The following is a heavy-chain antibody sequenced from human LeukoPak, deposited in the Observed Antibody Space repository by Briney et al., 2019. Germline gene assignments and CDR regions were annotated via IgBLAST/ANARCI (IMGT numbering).Heavy chain of an antibody. CDR1: GFTFSDYY. D-gene: IGHD3-10*01. CDR3: ARSPYYGSGLYYFDY. J-gene: IGHJ4*02. V-gene: IGHV3-11*01. CDR2: ISSSGSTI. Sequence: GGSLRLSCAASGFTFSDYYMSWIRQAPGKGLEWVSYISSSGSTIYYADSVKGRFTISRDNAKNSLYLQMNSLRAEDTAAYYCARSPYYGSGLYYFDYWGQGTLVTVSS.